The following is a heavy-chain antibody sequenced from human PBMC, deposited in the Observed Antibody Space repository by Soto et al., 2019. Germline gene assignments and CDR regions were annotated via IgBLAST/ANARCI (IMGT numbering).Heavy chain of an antibody. J-gene: IGHJ6*02. CDR1: GGTFNRYT. CDR2: IIPIFGTA. CDR3: ALWGFRDGNNSKYNYSGMDV. Sequence: VQLVQSGAEVKKPGSSVKLSCKASGGTFNRYTISWVRQAPGQGLEWMGGIIPIFGTANYAQKFQGRVAIIADESTSAASMELRSLRSEDTPVYYCALWGFRDGNNSKYNYSGMDVWGQGTTVTVSS. V-gene: IGHV1-69*01. D-gene: IGHD1-1*01.